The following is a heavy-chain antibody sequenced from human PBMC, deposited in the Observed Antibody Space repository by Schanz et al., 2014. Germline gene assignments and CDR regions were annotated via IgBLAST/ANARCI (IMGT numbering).Heavy chain of an antibody. CDR3: ARDFSAYVGNYFAY. J-gene: IGHJ4*02. CDR2: IIPILGIA. Sequence: QVQLVQSGAEMKKPGASVKVSCKASGYTFTGYYMHWVRQAPGQGLEWMGRIIPILGIANYAQNFQGRVTMTTDTSTSTSYMELTSLRFDDTAVYYCARDFSAYVGNYFAYWGQGTLVTVSS. V-gene: IGHV1-2*02. D-gene: IGHD5-12*01. CDR1: GYTFTGYY.